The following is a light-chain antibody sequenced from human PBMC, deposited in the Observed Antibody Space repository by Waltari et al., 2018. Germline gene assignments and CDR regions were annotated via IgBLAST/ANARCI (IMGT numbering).Light chain of an antibody. J-gene: IGLJ2*01. V-gene: IGLV2-14*01. CDR2: EVS. Sequence: QSALTQPASVSGSPGQSITLPSTGTSTDVGGYNYVPWYQQHPGKVPKLMIYEVSNRPSGVSNRFSGSKSGNTASLTISGLHAEDEADYYCSSYTSTNTVIFGGGTKLTVL. CDR3: SSYTSTNTVI. CDR1: STDVGGYNY.